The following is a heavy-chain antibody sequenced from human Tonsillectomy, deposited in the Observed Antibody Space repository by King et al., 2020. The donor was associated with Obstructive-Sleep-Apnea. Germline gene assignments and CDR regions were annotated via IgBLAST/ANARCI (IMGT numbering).Heavy chain of an antibody. CDR3: ARVSNTMVRGVSYGMDV. V-gene: IGHV5-10-1*03. D-gene: IGHD3-10*01. J-gene: IGHJ6*02. Sequence: EVQLVESGAEVKEPGESLRISCKGSGYSFTSYWISWVRQMPGKGLEWMGRIDPVDSSTNYSPSFQVNVTISAYKSITTASLQWSSLTASDTARYYCARVSNTMVRGVSYGMDVWGQGTTVTVSS. CDR2: IDPVDSST. CDR1: GYSFTSYW.